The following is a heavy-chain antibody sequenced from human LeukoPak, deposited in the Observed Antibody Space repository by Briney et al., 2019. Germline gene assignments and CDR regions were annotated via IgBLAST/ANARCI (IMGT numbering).Heavy chain of an antibody. Sequence: SETLSLTCAVYGGSFSGYYWSWIRQPPGKGLEWIGEINHSGSTNYNPSLKSRVTISVDTSKNEFSLKLSSVTAADTAVYYCARSWAPGYCSSTTCYNFDYWGQGTLVTVTS. CDR2: INHSGST. CDR1: GGSFSGYY. V-gene: IGHV4-34*01. D-gene: IGHD2-2*02. CDR3: ARSWAPGYCSSTTCYNFDY. J-gene: IGHJ4*02.